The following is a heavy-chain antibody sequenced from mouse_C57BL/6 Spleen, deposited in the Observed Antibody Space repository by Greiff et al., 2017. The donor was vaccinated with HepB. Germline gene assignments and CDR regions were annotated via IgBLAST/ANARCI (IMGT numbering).Heavy chain of an antibody. CDR3: ARDGHDYYGSSYNY. V-gene: IGHV5-4*01. D-gene: IGHD1-1*01. CDR2: ISDGGSYT. J-gene: IGHJ2*01. CDR1: GFTFSSYA. Sequence: EVKLVESGGGLVKPGGSLKLSCAASGFTFSSYAMSWVRQTPEKRLEWVATISDGGSYTYYPDNVKGRFTISRDNAKNNLYLQMSHLKSEDTAMYYCARDGHDYYGSSYNYWGQGTTLTVSS.